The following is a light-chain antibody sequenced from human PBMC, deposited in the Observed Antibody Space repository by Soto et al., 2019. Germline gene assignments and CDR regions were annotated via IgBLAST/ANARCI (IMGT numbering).Light chain of an antibody. V-gene: IGKV3-15*01. Sequence: IVMTQSPATLSVSPGERVTLSCRASQSLSSNLAWYQQKPGQAPRLLIYGASTRATDIPARFSGSGSGTEFTLTISSLESEDFAVYFCQQCNSWPLAFGQGTRLEIK. CDR1: QSLSSN. CDR3: QQCNSWPLA. CDR2: GAS. J-gene: IGKJ5*01.